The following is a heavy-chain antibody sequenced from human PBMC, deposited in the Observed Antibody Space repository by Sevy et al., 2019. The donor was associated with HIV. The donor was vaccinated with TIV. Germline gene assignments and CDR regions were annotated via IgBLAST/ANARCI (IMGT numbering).Heavy chain of an antibody. J-gene: IGHJ4*01. CDR1: GFTFAKYS. V-gene: IGHV3-23*01. Sequence: GGSLRLSCAASGFTFAKYSMSWVRQAPGKGLEWVSTFSFGCGRINYADSVKGRFTISRDDSKNTLFWQMNSLRAEDTATYFCAREGCTQPHDYWGQGALFTVSS. D-gene: IGHD2-8*01. CDR2: FSFGCGRI. CDR3: AREGCTQPHDY.